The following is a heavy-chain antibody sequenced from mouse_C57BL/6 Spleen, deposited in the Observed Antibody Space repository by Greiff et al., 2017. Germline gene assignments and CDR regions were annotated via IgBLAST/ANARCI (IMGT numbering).Heavy chain of an antibody. V-gene: IGHV5-4*01. CDR2: ISDCGSYT. Sequence: EVQLVESGGGLVKPGGSLKLSCAASGFTFSSYAMSWVRQTPEKRLEWVATISDCGSYTYYPDNVKGRFTISRDNAKNNLYLQMSHLKSEDTAMYYCARGYSHFDYWGQGTTLTVSS. CDR1: GFTFSSYA. J-gene: IGHJ2*01. CDR3: ARGYSHFDY. D-gene: IGHD2-12*01.